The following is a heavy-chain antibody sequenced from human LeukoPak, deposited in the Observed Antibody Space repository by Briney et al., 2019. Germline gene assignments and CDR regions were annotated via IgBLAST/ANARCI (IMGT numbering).Heavy chain of an antibody. V-gene: IGHV1-18*01. CDR3: ARRAGSYGSGTYYSYYFDY. CDR1: GYTFTSFT. CDR2: ISAYNGYT. J-gene: IGHJ4*02. D-gene: IGHD3-10*01. Sequence: ASVKVSCKTSGYTFTSFTITWVRQAPGQGLEWMGWISAYNGYTNFAQKLQGRVTLTTDTSTSTAYMELRSLRSDDTAVYYCARRAGSYGSGTYYSYYFDYWGQGTLVTASS.